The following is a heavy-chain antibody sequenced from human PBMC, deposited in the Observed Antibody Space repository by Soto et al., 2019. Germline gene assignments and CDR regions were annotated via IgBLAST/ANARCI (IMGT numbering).Heavy chain of an antibody. CDR1: GYTFTSYD. J-gene: IGHJ6*02. CDR3: ASYDSSGYYDRSADYCYYYGMDV. Sequence: ASVKVSCKASGYTFTSYDINWVRQATGQGLEWMGWMNPNSGNTGYAQKFQGRVTMTRNTSISTAYMDLSSLRSEDTAVYYCASYDSSGYYDRSADYCYYYGMDVWGQGTTVTVSS. V-gene: IGHV1-8*01. CDR2: MNPNSGNT. D-gene: IGHD3-22*01.